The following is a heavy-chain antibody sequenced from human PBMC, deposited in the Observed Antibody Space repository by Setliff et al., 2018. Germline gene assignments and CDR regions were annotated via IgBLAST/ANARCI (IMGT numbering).Heavy chain of an antibody. J-gene: IGHJ6*02. CDR3: ARHGAEIYYYYGMDV. V-gene: IGHV5-51*01. CDR2: IYPGDSDT. CDR1: GYSFTSYW. Sequence: GESLQISCKGSGYSFTSYWIGWVRQMPGKGLEWMGIIYPGDSDTRYSPSFQGQVTISADKSISTAYLQWSSLKASDTAMYYCARHGAEIYYYYGMDVWGQGTTVTVS. D-gene: IGHD3-16*01.